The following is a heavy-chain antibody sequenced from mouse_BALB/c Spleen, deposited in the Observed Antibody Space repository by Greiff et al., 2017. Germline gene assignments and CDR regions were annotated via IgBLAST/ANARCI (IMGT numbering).Heavy chain of an antibody. Sequence: EVMLVESGGGLVQPGGSRKLSCAASGFTFSSFGMHWVRQAPEKGLEWVAYISSGSSTIYYADTVKGRFTISRDNPKNTLFLQMTSLRSEDTAMYYCARGPGYYYAMDYWGQGTSVTVSS. CDR1: GFTFSSFG. CDR2: ISSGSSTI. V-gene: IGHV5-17*02. J-gene: IGHJ4*01. CDR3: ARGPGYYYAMDY.